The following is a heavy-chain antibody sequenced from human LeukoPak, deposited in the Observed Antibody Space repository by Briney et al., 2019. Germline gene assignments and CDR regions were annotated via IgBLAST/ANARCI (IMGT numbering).Heavy chain of an antibody. V-gene: IGHV4-59*01. Sequence: SETLSLTCTVSGGSISSYYWSWIRQPPGKGLEWIGYIYYSGSTNYNPSLKSRVTISVDTSKNQFSLKLSSVTAAGTAVYYCARDYDSSGYYYDNWFDPWGQGALVTVSS. D-gene: IGHD3-22*01. CDR3: ARDYDSSGYYYDNWFDP. J-gene: IGHJ5*02. CDR2: IYYSGST. CDR1: GGSISSYY.